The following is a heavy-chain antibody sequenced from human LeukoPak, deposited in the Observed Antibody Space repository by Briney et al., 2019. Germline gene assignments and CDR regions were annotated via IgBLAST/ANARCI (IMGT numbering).Heavy chain of an antibody. CDR1: GFTFSSYA. J-gene: IGHJ4*02. CDR3: AKYYSGSGSYYDFDY. Sequence: GGSLRLSCAASGFTFSSYAMSWVRQAPGKGLEWVSTISGSGGNTYYADSVKGRFTISRDNSKNTLYLQMNSLKTEDTAVYYCAKYYSGSGSYYDFDYWGQGTLVTVSS. D-gene: IGHD3-10*01. V-gene: IGHV3-23*01. CDR2: ISGSGGNT.